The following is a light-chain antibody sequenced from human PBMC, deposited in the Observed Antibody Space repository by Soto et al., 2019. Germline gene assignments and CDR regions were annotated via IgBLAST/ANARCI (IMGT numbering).Light chain of an antibody. CDR3: QQYDYSRT. J-gene: IGKJ1*01. CDR2: DVS. CDR1: QNVAAS. V-gene: IGKV1-5*01. Sequence: DIQMTQSPSTLSASVGDSVTITCRASQNVAASLAWYQQKPGEAPKLLIYDVSNLETGVPSRFSGSGSGTEFSLTIRSLQPDDFASYYCQQYDYSRTFGQGTKVEIK.